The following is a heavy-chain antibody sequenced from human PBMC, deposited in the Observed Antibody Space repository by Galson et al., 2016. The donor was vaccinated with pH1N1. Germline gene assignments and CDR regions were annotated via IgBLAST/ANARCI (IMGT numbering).Heavy chain of an antibody. V-gene: IGHV3-23*01. CDR3: AQVPRRGFKAYGVDY. D-gene: IGHD4-17*01. Sequence: SLRLSCAASGFTFNKYDMTWVRQAPGKGLEWVSAISGSGRDTYYADSVKGRFTISRDNSKDTVYLQMNSLTVEDTAMYYCAQVPRRGFKAYGVDYWGQGTLVIVSS. CDR2: ISGSGRDT. CDR1: GFTFNKYD. J-gene: IGHJ4*02.